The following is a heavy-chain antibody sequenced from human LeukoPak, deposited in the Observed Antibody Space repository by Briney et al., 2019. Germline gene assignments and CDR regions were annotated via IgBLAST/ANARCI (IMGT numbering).Heavy chain of an antibody. CDR1: TFGNYW. Sequence: GGSLRLSCEASTFGNYWIHWVRQVPGKGLVWLSRVSPDGTTTTHADSVKGRFTISRDNAKSTLYLQMNSLSAEDTAVCYCARECDPTMCAGSSPDHWGQGILVTVSS. CDR2: VSPDGTTT. J-gene: IGHJ4*02. V-gene: IGHV3-74*01. CDR3: ARECDPTMCAGSSPDH. D-gene: IGHD5-24*01.